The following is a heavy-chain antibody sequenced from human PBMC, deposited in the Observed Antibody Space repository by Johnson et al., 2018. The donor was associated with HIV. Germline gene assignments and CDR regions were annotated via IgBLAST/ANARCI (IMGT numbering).Heavy chain of an antibody. J-gene: IGHJ3*02. Sequence: VQLVESGGGLVQPGGSLRLSCGASGFTFSDHWMQWVRQAPGTGLVWVSRINGDGSRLTYADSVKGRVTISRDNSKNTLYLQMHSLRAEDTAVYYCVRPAAAGRDDAFDIWGQGTMVTVSS. CDR1: GFTFSDHW. CDR3: VRPAAAGRDDAFDI. D-gene: IGHD6-13*01. V-gene: IGHV3-74*01. CDR2: INGDGSRL.